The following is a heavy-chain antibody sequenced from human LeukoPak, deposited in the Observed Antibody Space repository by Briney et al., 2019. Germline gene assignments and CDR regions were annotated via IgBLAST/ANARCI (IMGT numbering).Heavy chain of an antibody. CDR3: ARAGGYDYVWGSYRYDAFDI. J-gene: IGHJ3*02. V-gene: IGHV1-69*05. CDR1: GGTFSSYA. D-gene: IGHD3-16*02. Sequence: VASVKVSRKASGGTFSSYAISWVRQAPGQGLEWMGRIIPIFGTANYAQKFQGRVTITTDESTSTAYMELSSLRSEDTAVYYCARAGGYDYVWGSYRYDAFDIWGQGTMVTVSS. CDR2: IIPIFGTA.